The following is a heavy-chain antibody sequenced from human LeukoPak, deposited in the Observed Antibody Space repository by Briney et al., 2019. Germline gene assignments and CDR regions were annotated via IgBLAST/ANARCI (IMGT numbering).Heavy chain of an antibody. D-gene: IGHD3-10*01. CDR1: GYTFTGYY. V-gene: IGHV1-2*02. CDR3: ARDRGGSGSYYDLAY. Sequence: ASVTVSCKASGYTFTGYYMHWVRQAPGQGLEWMGWINPNSGDTNFAQKFQGRVTMTRDKSIRTAYMELTWLTSDDTAVYYCARDRGGSGSYYDLAYWGQGTLVTVSS. CDR2: INPNSGDT. J-gene: IGHJ4*02.